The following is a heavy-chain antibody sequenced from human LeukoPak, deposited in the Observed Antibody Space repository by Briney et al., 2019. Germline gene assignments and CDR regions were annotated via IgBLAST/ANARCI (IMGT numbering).Heavy chain of an antibody. J-gene: IGHJ4*02. V-gene: IGHV3-49*04. CDR2: IRSKAYGGTT. Sequence: PGGSLRLSCAASGFTFSNYAIHWVRQAPGKGLEWVGFIRSKAYGGTTEYAAPVKGRFTISRDDSKSIAYLQVNSLKTEDTAVYYCTGSFGELSFFAHWGQGTLVTVSS. D-gene: IGHD3-10*01. CDR3: TGSFGELSFFAH. CDR1: GFTFSNYA.